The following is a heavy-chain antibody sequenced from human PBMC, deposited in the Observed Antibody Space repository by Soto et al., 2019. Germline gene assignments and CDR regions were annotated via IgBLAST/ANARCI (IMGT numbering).Heavy chain of an antibody. D-gene: IGHD4-4*01. CDR1: GGSISSSSYY. J-gene: IGHJ4*02. V-gene: IGHV4-39*01. Sequence: SETLSLTCAVSGGSISSSSYYWGWIRQPPGKGLEWIGSIYYSGSTYYNPSLKSRVTISVDTSKNQFSLKLSSVTAADTAVYYCARTHKSKAFDYWGQGTLVTVSS. CDR2: IYYSGST. CDR3: ARTHKSKAFDY.